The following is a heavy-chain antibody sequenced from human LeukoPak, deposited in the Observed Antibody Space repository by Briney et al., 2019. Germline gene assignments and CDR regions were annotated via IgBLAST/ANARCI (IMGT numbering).Heavy chain of an antibody. Sequence: TGGSLRLSCAAPGFTFSTYGMTWVRQAPGKGLEWVSGISGSGDNTWYADSVKGRFTISRDNSKNTLYLQMNSLRAEDTAVYYCAKTGGRSRPMDVWGKGTTVTVSS. CDR1: GFTFSTYG. CDR2: ISGSGDNT. V-gene: IGHV3-23*01. CDR3: AKTGGRSRPMDV. J-gene: IGHJ6*04. D-gene: IGHD3-16*01.